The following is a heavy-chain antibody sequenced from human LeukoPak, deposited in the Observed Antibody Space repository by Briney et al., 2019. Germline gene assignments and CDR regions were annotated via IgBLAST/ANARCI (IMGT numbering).Heavy chain of an antibody. V-gene: IGHV4-39*07. D-gene: IGHD3-3*01. Sequence: PSETLSLTCTVSGGSISSSSYYWGWIRQPPGKGLEWIGSIYYSGSTNYNPSLKSRVTISVDTSKNQFSLKLSSVTAADTAVYYCAREGPGSGYSYYYYYMDVWGKGTTVTVSS. CDR2: IYYSGST. CDR3: AREGPGSGYSYYYYYMDV. J-gene: IGHJ6*03. CDR1: GGSISSSSYY.